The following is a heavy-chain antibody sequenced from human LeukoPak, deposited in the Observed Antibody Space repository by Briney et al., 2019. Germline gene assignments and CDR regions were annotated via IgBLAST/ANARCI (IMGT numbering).Heavy chain of an antibody. D-gene: IGHD3-22*01. CDR1: GYTFTSYG. CDR3: ARDHTYYYDSSGYYYPY. V-gene: IGHV1-18*01. CDR2: ISAYNGNT. J-gene: IGHJ4*02. Sequence: GASVKVSCKASGYTFTSYGISWVRQAPGQGLEWMGWISAYNGNTNYAQKLQGRVTMTTDTSTSTAYMELRSLRSDDTAVYYCARDHTYYYDSSGYYYPYWGQGTLVTVSS.